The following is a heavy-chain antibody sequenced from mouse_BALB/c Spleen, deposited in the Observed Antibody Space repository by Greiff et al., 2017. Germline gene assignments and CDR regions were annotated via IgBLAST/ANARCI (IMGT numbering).Heavy chain of an antibody. CDR3: ARDSSSFACFAY. J-gene: IGHJ3*01. D-gene: IGHD3-2*01. CDR1: GYAFSSYW. V-gene: IGHV1-80*01. CDR2: IYTGDGDT. Sequence: QVQLKQSGAELVRPGSSVKISCKASGYAFSSYWMTWVKQRPGQGLEWIGQIYTGDGDTNYNGKFKGKATLTADKSSSTAYMQLSSLTSEDSAVYFCARDSSSFACFAYWGQGTLVTVSA.